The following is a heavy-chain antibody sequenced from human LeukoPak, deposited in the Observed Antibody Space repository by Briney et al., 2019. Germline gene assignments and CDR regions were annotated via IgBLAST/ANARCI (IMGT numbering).Heavy chain of an antibody. J-gene: IGHJ4*02. V-gene: IGHV3-23*01. CDR1: GATFSNLW. CDR2: ISGSGAST. Sequence: GGSLRLSCVVSGATFSNLWMNWVRQAPGKGLEWISGISGSGASTYYADSVKGRFTISRDDSRNTLYLQMNSLRGDDTAVYYCAKDVGKWESLHFFDYWGQGTLVTVSS. D-gene: IGHD1-26*01. CDR3: AKDVGKWESLHFFDY.